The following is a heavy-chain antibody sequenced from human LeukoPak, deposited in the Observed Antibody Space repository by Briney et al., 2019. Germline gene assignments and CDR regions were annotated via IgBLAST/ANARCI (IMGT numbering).Heavy chain of an antibody. Sequence: GGSLRLSCAASGFTFSNAYMNWVRQAPGKGLEWVGRIKPKTDGGTTDYAAPVKGRFTISRDDSKNTLYLQMNSLKTEDTAVYYCTTDRHRVTIFGVVRMDVWGQGTTVTVSS. CDR1: GFTFSNAY. J-gene: IGHJ6*02. CDR3: TTDRHRVTIFGVVRMDV. D-gene: IGHD3-3*01. V-gene: IGHV3-15*07. CDR2: IKPKTDGGTT.